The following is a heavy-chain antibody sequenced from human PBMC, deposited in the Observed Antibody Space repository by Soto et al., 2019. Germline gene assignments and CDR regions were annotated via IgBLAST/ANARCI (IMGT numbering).Heavy chain of an antibody. Sequence: ASVKVSCKASGYTFTGSGMSWVRQAPGQGLEWMGWISAHTGSSEYAQRFQGRVTMTTDRSTSTAYMELRSLRSDDTAVYYCARAFFYQGSDSRGYSFDAFDFWGPGTLVTVSS. CDR3: ARAFFYQGSDSRGYSFDAFDF. CDR2: ISAHTGSS. D-gene: IGHD3-22*01. CDR1: GYTFTGSG. V-gene: IGHV1-18*01. J-gene: IGHJ3*01.